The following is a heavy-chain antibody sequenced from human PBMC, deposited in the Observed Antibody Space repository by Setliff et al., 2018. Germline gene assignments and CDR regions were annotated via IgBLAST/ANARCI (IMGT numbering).Heavy chain of an antibody. CDR2: LSSDGSRA. J-gene: IGHJ5*02. CDR1: AFPFSISS. CDR3: ARGGAFSYGYPLHH. Sequence: GGSLRLSCAASAFPFSISSMYWVRQAPGMGLEFVSALSSDGSRAYYADSVKDRFFISRDNSKNTLFLQMGSLRGEDKAVYYCARGGAFSYGYPLHHWGQGTLVTVSS. D-gene: IGHD5-18*01. V-gene: IGHV3-64*02.